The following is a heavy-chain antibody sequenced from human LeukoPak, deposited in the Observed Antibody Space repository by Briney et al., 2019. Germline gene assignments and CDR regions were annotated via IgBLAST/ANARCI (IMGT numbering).Heavy chain of an antibody. Sequence: SQTLSLTCVISGDSVSSNSVAWNWIRQSPSRGLEWLGRTYYRSKWYNDNAVSVKSRITISPDTSRNQFSLQLNSVTPEDTAVYYCARETINFFDYWGQGTLVTVSS. CDR2: TYYRSKWYN. CDR3: ARETINFFDY. J-gene: IGHJ4*02. CDR1: GDSVSSNSVA. D-gene: IGHD4/OR15-4a*01. V-gene: IGHV6-1*01.